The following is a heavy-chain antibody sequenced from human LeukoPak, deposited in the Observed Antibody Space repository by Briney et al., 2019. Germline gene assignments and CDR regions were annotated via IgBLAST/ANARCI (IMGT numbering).Heavy chain of an antibody. CDR2: IYHSGST. D-gene: IGHD7-27*01. Sequence: PSETLSLTCTVSGGSISSGGYSWSWIRQPPGKGLEWIGYIYHSGSTYYNPSLKSRVTISVDTSKNQFSLKLSSVTAADTAAYYCARGQNNWGIWYFDLWGRGTLVTVSS. J-gene: IGHJ2*01. CDR1: GGSISSGGYS. V-gene: IGHV4-30-2*01. CDR3: ARGQNNWGIWYFDL.